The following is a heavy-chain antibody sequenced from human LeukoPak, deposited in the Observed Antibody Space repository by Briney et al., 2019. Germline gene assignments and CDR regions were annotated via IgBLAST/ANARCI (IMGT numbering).Heavy chain of an antibody. D-gene: IGHD3-3*01. CDR2: SNSDGKIT. J-gene: IGHJ4*02. Sequence: GGSLRLSCAASGFTLGRYWMHWFRHAPGTGLVWVARSNSDGKITDYADSVRGRFTTSRDNTKNTVYLQMSSLRAEDTGAYYCARDHHDFWSGYPNYWGQGTLVIVSS. CDR3: ARDHHDFWSGYPNY. V-gene: IGHV3-74*01. CDR1: GFTLGRYW.